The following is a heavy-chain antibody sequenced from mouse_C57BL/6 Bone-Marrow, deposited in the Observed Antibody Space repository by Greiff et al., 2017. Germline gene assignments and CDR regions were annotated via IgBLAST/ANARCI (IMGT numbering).Heavy chain of an antibody. CDR3: TTSVPFAY. J-gene: IGHJ3*01. V-gene: IGHV14-4*01. D-gene: IGHD6-1*01. CDR2: IDPENGDT. CDR1: GFNIKDDD. Sequence: VQLQQSGAELVRPGASVKLSCTASGFNIKDDDMHWVKQRPEQGLEWIGWIDPENGDTEYASKFQGKATITADTSSNTAYLQLCSLTSEDTAVYYCTTSVPFAYWCQVTLVTVSA.